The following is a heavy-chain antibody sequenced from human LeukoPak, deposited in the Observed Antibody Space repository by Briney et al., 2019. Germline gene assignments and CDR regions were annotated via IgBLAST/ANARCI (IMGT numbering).Heavy chain of an antibody. CDR2: INPNSGGT. D-gene: IGHD1-1*01. J-gene: IGHJ3*02. CDR1: GYTFTGYY. V-gene: IGHV1-2*06. Sequence: ASVKVSCKASGYTFTGYYMHWVRQAPGQGLEWMGRINPNSGGTNYAQKFQGSVTMTRDTSISTAYMELSRLRSDDTAVYYCARDAYVHNAFDIWGQGTMVTVSS. CDR3: ARDAYVHNAFDI.